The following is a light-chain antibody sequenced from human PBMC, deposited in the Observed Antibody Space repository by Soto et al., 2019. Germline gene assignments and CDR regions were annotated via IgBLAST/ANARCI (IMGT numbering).Light chain of an antibody. CDR1: QSVLYTSNNKNY. J-gene: IGKJ5*01. CDR2: WAS. Sequence: DIVMTQSPDSLAVSLGERATRNCKSSQSVLYTSNNKNYLAWYRQKPGQPPKLLIYWASTRESGVPDRFSGSGSGTDFTLTISSLQAEDVAVYYCQQYYSTPITFGQGTRLEIK. V-gene: IGKV4-1*01. CDR3: QQYYSTPIT.